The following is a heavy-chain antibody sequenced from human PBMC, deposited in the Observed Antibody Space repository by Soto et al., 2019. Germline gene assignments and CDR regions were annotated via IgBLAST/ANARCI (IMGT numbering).Heavy chain of an antibody. J-gene: IGHJ4*02. D-gene: IGHD2-8*02. Sequence: LSLTCTVSGASITGSFFWSWIRQPAGKGLEWIGRFSLSGTTNYNPSLRSRVTMSADVSKNQFSLRLTSLTAADTALYYCARGMTPPGAPAWYYFDSWGQGTLVTVSS. CDR3: ARGMTPPGAPAWYYFDS. CDR2: FSLSGTT. CDR1: GASITGSFF. V-gene: IGHV4-4*07.